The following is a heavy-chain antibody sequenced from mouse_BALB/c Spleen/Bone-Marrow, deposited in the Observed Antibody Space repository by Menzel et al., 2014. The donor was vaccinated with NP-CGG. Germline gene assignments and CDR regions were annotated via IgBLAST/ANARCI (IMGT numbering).Heavy chain of an antibody. Sequence: QVQLQQSGAELVMPGSSVKISCKASGYAFSIYWMNWVKQRPGQGLEWIGQIYPGDDDTDYNGKFKGKATLTADRSSSTAYMQLNSLTSEDSAVYFCARGGISIDYWGQGTTLTVSS. CDR1: GYAFSIYW. CDR2: IYPGDDDT. V-gene: IGHV1-80*01. CDR3: ARGGISIDY. J-gene: IGHJ2*01.